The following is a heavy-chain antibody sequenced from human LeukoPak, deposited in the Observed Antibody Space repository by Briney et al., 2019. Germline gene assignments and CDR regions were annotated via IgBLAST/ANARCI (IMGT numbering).Heavy chain of an antibody. J-gene: IGHJ3*02. CDR3: ASHPRKIAVAGLRDDAFDI. V-gene: IGHV1-24*01. CDR2: FDPEDGET. Sequence: ASVKVSCKVSGYTLTELSMHWVRQAPGKGLEWVGGFDPEDGETIYAQKFQGRVTMTEDTSTDTAYMELSSLRSEDTAVYYCASHPRKIAVAGLRDDAFDIWGHGTMVTVSS. D-gene: IGHD6-19*01. CDR1: GYTLTELS.